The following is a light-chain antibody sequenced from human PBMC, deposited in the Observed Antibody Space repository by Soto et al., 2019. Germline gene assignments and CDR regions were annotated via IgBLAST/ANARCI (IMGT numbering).Light chain of an antibody. CDR1: QAIRND. V-gene: IGKV1-17*01. CDR3: LQHNVFPRT. J-gene: IGKJ1*01. Sequence: DIQMTQSPSSLSASVGDRVTITCRASQAIRNDLAWYQQKPGRAPKRLIYGSSTLQSGVPSRFSGSGSGTEFTLTLSSLQPEDFATYYCLQHNVFPRTFGQGTKVEIK. CDR2: GSS.